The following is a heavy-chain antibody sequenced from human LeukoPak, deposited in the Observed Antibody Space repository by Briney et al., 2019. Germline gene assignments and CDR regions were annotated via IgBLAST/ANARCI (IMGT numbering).Heavy chain of an antibody. CDR3: ARQDHTYYYDSSGYYLGIFDY. CDR2: INHSGST. CDR1: GGSFSGYY. V-gene: IGHV4-34*01. J-gene: IGHJ4*02. D-gene: IGHD3-22*01. Sequence: PSETLSLTCAVYGGSFSGYYWSWIRQPPGKGLEWIGEINHSGSTNYNPSLKSRVTISVDTSKNQFSLKLSSVTAADTAVYYCARQDHTYYYDSSGYYLGIFDYWGQGTLVTVSS.